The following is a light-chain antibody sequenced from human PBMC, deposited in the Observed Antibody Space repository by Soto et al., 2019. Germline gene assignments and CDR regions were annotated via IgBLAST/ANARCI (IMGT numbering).Light chain of an antibody. CDR1: SSNIGGNS. CDR3: GSWDSSLSAYV. J-gene: IGLJ1*01. V-gene: IGLV1-51*01. Sequence: QSVLTQPASVSAAPGQKFTISCSGSSSNIGGNSVSWYQQLPGTAPKLLIYDDNKRPSGIPDRFYGSKSGTSAALGITGFQTGDEADYYCGSWDSSLSAYVFGTGTKVTV. CDR2: DDN.